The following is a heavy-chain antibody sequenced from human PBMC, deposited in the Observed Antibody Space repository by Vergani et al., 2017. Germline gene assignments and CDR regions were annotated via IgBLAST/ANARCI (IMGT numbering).Heavy chain of an antibody. J-gene: IGHJ4*02. CDR3: AKDVRGRYSSGWLGGFDY. CDR2: IYSVGSRT. CDR1: GFTFSSYA. V-gene: IGHV3-23*03. Sequence: EVQLLESGGGLVQPGGSLRLSCAASGFTFSSYAMSWVRQAPGKGLAWVSVIYSVGSRTSSADSVKGRFTISRDNSKNTLYLQMNSLRAEDTAVYYCAKDVRGRYSSGWLGGFDYWGQGTLVTVSS. D-gene: IGHD6-19*01.